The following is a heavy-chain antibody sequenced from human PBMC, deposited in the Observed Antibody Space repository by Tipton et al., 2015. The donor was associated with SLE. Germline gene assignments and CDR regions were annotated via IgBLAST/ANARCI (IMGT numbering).Heavy chain of an antibody. J-gene: IGHJ3*02. CDR2: IYTTGSP. Sequence: TLSLTCTVSGVSISSGSYYWNWIRQPAGKGLEWIGRIYTTGSPYYNPSLESRVGMSMDKSKNQFSLKLTAVTAADTAVYYCARTLDALDIWGQGTMVTVSS. CDR1: GVSISSGSYY. CDR3: ARTLDALDI. V-gene: IGHV4-61*02.